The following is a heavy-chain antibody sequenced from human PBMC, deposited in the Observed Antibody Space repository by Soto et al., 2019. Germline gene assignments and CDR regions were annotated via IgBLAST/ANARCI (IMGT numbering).Heavy chain of an antibody. D-gene: IGHD3-10*01. CDR2: IYYSGST. J-gene: IGHJ6*03. V-gene: IGHV4-59*01. CDR1: GGSISSYY. CDR3: AREGGGYYYYYYMDV. Sequence: SETLSLTCTVSGGSISSYYWSWIRQPPGKGLEWIGYIYYSGSTNYNPSLKSRVTISVDTSKNQFSLKLSSVAAADTAVYYCAREGGGYYYYYYMDVWGKGTTVTVSS.